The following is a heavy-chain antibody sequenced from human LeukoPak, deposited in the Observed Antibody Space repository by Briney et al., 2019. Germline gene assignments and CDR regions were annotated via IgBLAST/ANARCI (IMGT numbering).Heavy chain of an antibody. J-gene: IGHJ4*02. D-gene: IGHD1-26*01. CDR3: ARDPRLVGATYYLDY. Sequence: ASVKVSCKASGYTFTGYYMHWVRQAPGQGLEWMGWINPNSGGTNYAQKFQGRVTMTRDTSISTAYMELSRLRSDDTAVYYCARDPRLVGATYYLDYWGQGTLVTVSS. CDR1: GYTFTGYY. V-gene: IGHV1-2*02. CDR2: INPNSGGT.